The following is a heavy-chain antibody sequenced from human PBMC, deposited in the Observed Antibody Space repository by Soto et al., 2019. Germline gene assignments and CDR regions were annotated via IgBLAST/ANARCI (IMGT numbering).Heavy chain of an antibody. CDR2: IYKSTTT. CDR3: ARGRYCLNGRCFPNWFDS. Sequence: TLSLTCSVSGDSISTVDYFWAWIRQPPGQALEYIGYIYKSTTTYYNPSFESRVAISLDTSKSQFSLTVTSVTAADTAVYFCARGRYCLNGRCFPNWFDSWGQGTLVTGSS. D-gene: IGHD2-15*01. V-gene: IGHV4-30-4*01. J-gene: IGHJ5*01. CDR1: GDSISTVDYF.